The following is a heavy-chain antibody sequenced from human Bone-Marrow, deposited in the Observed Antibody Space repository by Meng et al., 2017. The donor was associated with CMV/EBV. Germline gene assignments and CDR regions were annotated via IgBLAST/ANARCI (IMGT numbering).Heavy chain of an antibody. D-gene: IGHD2-8*01. CDR3: ARDPRYCTNGVCSG. CDR2: ISSSSSYI. V-gene: IGHV3-21*01. J-gene: IGHJ4*02. CDR1: GLTFSSYS. Sequence: GESLKIPCSASGLTFSSYSMNWVRQAPGKGLEWVSSISSSSSYIYYADSVKGRFTISRDNAKNSLYLQMNSLRAEDTAVYYCARDPRYCTNGVCSGWGQGTLVTVSS.